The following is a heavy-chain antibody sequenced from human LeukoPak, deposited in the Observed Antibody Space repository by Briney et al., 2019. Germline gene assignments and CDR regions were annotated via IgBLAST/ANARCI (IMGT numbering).Heavy chain of an antibody. CDR3: VRHNNYALDY. V-gene: IGHV5-51*01. J-gene: IGHJ4*02. D-gene: IGHD5-18*01. CDR1: GYSFTSYW. Sequence: GESLKISCEGSGYSFTSYWIGWARQMPGKGLEWMAIIFPGNSDTIYSPSFQGQVTISADKFISTAYLQWRGLKASDTAMYYCVRHNNYALDYWGQGTLVTVSS. CDR2: IFPGNSDT.